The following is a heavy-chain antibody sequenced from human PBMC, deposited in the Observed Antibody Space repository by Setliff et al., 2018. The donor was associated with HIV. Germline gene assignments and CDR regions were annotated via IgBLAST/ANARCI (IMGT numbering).Heavy chain of an antibody. J-gene: IGHJ6*03. CDR1: GGSISSYY. CDR2: IYYSGST. D-gene: IGHD6-13*01. Sequence: ETLSLTCTVSGGSISSYYWGWIRQPPGKGLEWIGSIYYSGSTHYNPSLKSRFTISVDTSKNQFSLKVNSVTAADTAVYYCARGARLLAGYSDRWDYYYMGVWGKGTTVTVSS. CDR3: ARGARLLAGYSDRWDYYYMGV. V-gene: IGHV4-39*07.